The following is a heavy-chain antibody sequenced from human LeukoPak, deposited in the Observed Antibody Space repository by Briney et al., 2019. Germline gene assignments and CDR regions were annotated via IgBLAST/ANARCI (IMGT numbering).Heavy chain of an antibody. J-gene: IGHJ4*02. CDR3: ARVWGSSAPDY. Sequence: GGSLRLSCAASGFTFSSYTMNWVRQAPGKGLEWVSSISSSSSYIYYADSVKGRFTISRDNDKNSLYLQMNSLRAEDTAVYYCARVWGSSAPDYWGQGTLVTASS. CDR1: GFTFSSYT. D-gene: IGHD6-6*01. V-gene: IGHV3-21*01. CDR2: ISSSSSYI.